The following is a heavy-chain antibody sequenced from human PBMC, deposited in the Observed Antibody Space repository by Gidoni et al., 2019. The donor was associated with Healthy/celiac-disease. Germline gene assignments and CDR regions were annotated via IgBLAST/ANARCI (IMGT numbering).Heavy chain of an antibody. CDR2: ISSISSYI. Sequence: EVQLVEYGGGLVKPGGSLRLSCEASGFTFSSSSMNWFRQAPGKGLEWVSSISSISSYIYYADSVKGRFTISRDNAKNSLYLQMNSLRAEDTAVYYCARDQQRFFDYWGQGTLVTVSS. J-gene: IGHJ4*02. V-gene: IGHV3-21*01. D-gene: IGHD4-17*01. CDR3: ARDQQRFFDY. CDR1: GFTFSSSS.